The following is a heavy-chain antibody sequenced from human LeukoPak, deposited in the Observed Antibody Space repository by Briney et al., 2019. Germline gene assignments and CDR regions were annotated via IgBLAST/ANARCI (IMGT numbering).Heavy chain of an antibody. CDR1: GYTFTGYY. CDR3: ARDEPIAVAGTIVD. J-gene: IGHJ4*02. CDR2: INPNSGGT. D-gene: IGHD6-19*01. Sequence: GASVKVSCKASGYTFTGYYMHWVRQAPGQGLEWMGWINPNSGGTNYAQKFQGWVTMTRDTSISTAYMELSRLRSDDTAVYYCARDEPIAVAGTIVDWGQGTLVTVSS. V-gene: IGHV1-2*04.